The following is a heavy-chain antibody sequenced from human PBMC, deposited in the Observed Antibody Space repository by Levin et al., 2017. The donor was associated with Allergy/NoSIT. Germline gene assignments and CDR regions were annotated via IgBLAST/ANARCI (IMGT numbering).Heavy chain of an antibody. CDR1: GFSFSDYS. J-gene: IGHJ6*02. V-gene: IGHV3-21*06. D-gene: IGHD2/OR15-2a*01. Sequence: LSLTCAASGFSFSDYSMNWVRQTPGKGLEWIASLSGSGSYIYYAGSVKGRFTISRDNARNSLYLQMNSLRVEDTAVYYCARSRGKYSYYYGMDVWGLGTTVTVSS. CDR2: LSGSGSYI. CDR3: ARSRGKYSYYYGMDV.